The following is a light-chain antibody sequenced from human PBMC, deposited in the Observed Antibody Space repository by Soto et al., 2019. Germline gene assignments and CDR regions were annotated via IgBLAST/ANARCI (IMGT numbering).Light chain of an antibody. CDR2: KAS. CDR3: QQYNSYST. J-gene: IGKJ1*01. V-gene: IGKV1-5*03. Sequence: DIQMTQSPSTLSASVGDRVTITCRASQSISSWLAWYQQKPGKAPKLLIYKASSLESGVPSRFRRRWIGKKIHLTNRKPEPDCFCNYYCQQYNSYSTFGQGTKVEIK. CDR1: QSISSW.